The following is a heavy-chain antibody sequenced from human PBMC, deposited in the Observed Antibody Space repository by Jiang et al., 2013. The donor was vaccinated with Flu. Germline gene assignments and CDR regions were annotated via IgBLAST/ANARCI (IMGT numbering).Heavy chain of an antibody. CDR3: ATSHDSGPIEYFQH. D-gene: IGHD1-26*01. CDR1: GYTFTGYY. V-gene: IGHV1-2*04. J-gene: IGHJ1*01. Sequence: SGAEVKKPGASVKVSCKASGYTFTGYYMHWVRQAPGQGLEWMGWINPNSGGTNYAQKFQGWVTMTRDTSISTAYMELSRLRSDDTAVYYCATSHDSGPIEYFQHWGQGTLVTVSS. CDR2: INPNSGGT.